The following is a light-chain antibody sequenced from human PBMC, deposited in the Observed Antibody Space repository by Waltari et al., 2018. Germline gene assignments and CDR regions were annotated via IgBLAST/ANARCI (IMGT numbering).Light chain of an antibody. Sequence: EIVLTQSPAPLSLSPGERATLSCRANQSVGRYVAWYQQRPGQAPRLLIYPASNRATGIPARFSGSGSGTDFTLTISSLEPEDFAVYYCQHRSTFGQGTRLEIK. V-gene: IGKV3-11*01. J-gene: IGKJ5*01. CDR3: QHRST. CDR2: PAS. CDR1: QSVGRY.